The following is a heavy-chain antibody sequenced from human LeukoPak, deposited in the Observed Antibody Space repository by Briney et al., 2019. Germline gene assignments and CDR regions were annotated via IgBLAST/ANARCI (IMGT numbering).Heavy chain of an antibody. V-gene: IGHV1-2*02. Sequence: GASLKVSSTPSVYIFSPSYLHSVRHAPRQGLEWMGWMNPNSGGTNYAQKFQGRITMTGDTSTAYLELSRLRCDDTAVDCCARGLGSTVIIGGDAFDLWGQGTMVTVSS. J-gene: IGHJ3*01. CDR1: VYIFSPSY. D-gene: IGHD2-2*01. CDR2: MNPNSGGT. CDR3: ARGLGSTVIIGGDAFDL.